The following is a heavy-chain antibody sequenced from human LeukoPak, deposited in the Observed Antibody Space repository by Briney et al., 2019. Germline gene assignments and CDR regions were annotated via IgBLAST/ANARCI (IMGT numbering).Heavy chain of an antibody. CDR3: ARHSHYDFWSGYLDY. Sequence: NRGEYLKISCKGSGYTFTSYWISWVRQMPGKGLEWMGKIDPSDSYTSYSPSFQGHVTISADKSISAAFLQWSSLKASDTAMYYCARHSHYDFWSGYLDYWGQGTLVTVSS. J-gene: IGHJ4*02. D-gene: IGHD3-3*01. V-gene: IGHV5-10-1*01. CDR2: IDPSDSYT. CDR1: GYTFTSYW.